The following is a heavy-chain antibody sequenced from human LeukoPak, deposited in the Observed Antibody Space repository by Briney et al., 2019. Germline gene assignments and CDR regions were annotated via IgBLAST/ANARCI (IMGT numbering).Heavy chain of an antibody. CDR2: IYYSGST. V-gene: IGHV4-39*07. J-gene: IGHJ1*01. CDR1: GGSISSSSYY. Sequence: SETLSLTCTVSGGSISSSSYYWGWIRQPPGKGLEWIGSIYYSGSTYYNPSLKSRVTISVDTSKNQFSLKLSSVTAADTAVYYCARAVPEYFQHWGQGTLVTVSS. CDR3: ARAVPEYFQH. D-gene: IGHD6-19*01.